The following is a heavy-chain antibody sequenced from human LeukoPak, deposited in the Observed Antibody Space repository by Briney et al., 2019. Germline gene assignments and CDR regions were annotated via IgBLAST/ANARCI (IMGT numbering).Heavy chain of an antibody. V-gene: IGHV1-8*01. CDR2: MNPNSGNT. J-gene: IGHJ5*02. D-gene: IGHD2-2*01. CDR1: GYTFTSYD. CDR3: ARVRRYCSSTSCLPFPNWFDL. Sequence: ASVKVSCKASGYTFTSYDINWVRQATGQGLEWMGWMNPNSGNTGYAQKFQGRVTMTRNTSISTAYMELSSLRSEDTAVYYCARVRRYCSSTSCLPFPNWFDLWGQGTLVTVSS.